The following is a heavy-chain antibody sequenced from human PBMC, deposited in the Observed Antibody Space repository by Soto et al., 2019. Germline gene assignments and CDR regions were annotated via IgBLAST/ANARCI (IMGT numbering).Heavy chain of an antibody. CDR3: ATTIPQSGSSCFAWFDP. CDR2: IDPTYSYT. J-gene: IGHJ5*02. CDR1: GYSFTRNW. V-gene: IGHV5-10-1*01. Sequence: GQSLKISCKASGYSFTRNWISWVRQMPGKGLEWMGMIDPTYSYTNHSPSFQGHVTISVDKSSSTAYVQWSSLKASDTAMYYCATTIPQSGSSCFAWFDPWGQGTL. D-gene: IGHD1-26*01.